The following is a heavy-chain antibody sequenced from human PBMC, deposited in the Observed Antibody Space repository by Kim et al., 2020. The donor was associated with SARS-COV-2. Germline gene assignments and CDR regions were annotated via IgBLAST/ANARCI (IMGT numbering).Heavy chain of an antibody. D-gene: IGHD3-9*01. V-gene: IGHV1-69*02. CDR3: ASTYYDILTGYSAFDY. CDR1: GGTFSSYT. CDR2: IIPILGIA. J-gene: IGHJ4*02. Sequence: SVKVSCKASGGTFSSYTISWVRQAPGQGLEWMGRIIPILGIANYAQKFQGRVTITADKSTSTAYMELSSLRSEDTAVYYCASTYYDILTGYSAFDYWGQGTLVTVSS.